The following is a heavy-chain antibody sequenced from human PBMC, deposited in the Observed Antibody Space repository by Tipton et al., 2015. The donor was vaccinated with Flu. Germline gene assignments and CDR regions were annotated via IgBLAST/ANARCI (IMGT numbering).Heavy chain of an antibody. V-gene: IGHV3-7*01. J-gene: IGHJ3*02. D-gene: IGHD3-10*02. CDR1: GLTVGSNY. CDR3: ARRSNVALDI. CDR2: IKQDGSEK. Sequence: QLVQSGGGLIQPGGSLRLSCAAAGLTVGSNYMTWVRQVPGKGLGWVANIKQDGSEKYYVGSVKGRFTISRDNANNSLYLQMDSLRGEDTALYYCARRSNVALDIWGQGTMVTVSS.